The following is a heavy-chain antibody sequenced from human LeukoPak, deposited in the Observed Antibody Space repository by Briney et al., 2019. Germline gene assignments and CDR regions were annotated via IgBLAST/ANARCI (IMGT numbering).Heavy chain of an antibody. V-gene: IGHV3-23*01. Sequence: PGGSLRLSCAASGFTFSSYAMSWVRQAPGKGLEWVSAISGGGTSTYYADSVKGRFTISRDNSKNTLYLQMNSLRAEDTAVYYCAKRPSSSGWYPDYWGQRTLVTVSS. D-gene: IGHD6-19*01. CDR2: ISGGGTST. J-gene: IGHJ4*02. CDR1: GFTFSSYA. CDR3: AKRPSSSGWYPDY.